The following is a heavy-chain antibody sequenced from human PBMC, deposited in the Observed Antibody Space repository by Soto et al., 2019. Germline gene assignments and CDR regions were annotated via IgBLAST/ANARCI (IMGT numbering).Heavy chain of an antibody. CDR1: GGSISSYY. D-gene: IGHD3-10*01. Sequence: SETLSLTCTVSGGSISSYYWSWIRQPPGKGLEWIGYIYYSGSTNYNPSLKSRVTISVDTSKNQFSLKLSSVTAADTAVYYCARSVYYYGSGPYFDYWGQGTLVTVSS. CDR2: IYYSGST. J-gene: IGHJ4*02. V-gene: IGHV4-59*01. CDR3: ARSVYYYGSGPYFDY.